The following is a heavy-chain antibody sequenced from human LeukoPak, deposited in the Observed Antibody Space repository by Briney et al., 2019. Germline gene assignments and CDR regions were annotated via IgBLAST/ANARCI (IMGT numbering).Heavy chain of an antibody. V-gene: IGHV1-18*01. Sequence: ASVKVSCKASGYTFPSYGISWVRQAPGQGLEWMGWISAYNGNTNYAQKLQGRVTMTTDTSTSTAYMELRSLRSDDTAVYYCARDYLAYCGGDCYSGYDYWGQGTLVTVSS. D-gene: IGHD2-21*02. J-gene: IGHJ4*02. CDR1: GYTFPSYG. CDR3: ARDYLAYCGGDCYSGYDY. CDR2: ISAYNGNT.